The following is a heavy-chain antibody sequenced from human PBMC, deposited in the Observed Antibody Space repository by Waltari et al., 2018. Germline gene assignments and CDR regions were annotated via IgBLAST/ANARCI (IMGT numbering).Heavy chain of an antibody. Sequence: QVQLVQSGAEVKRPGASVKVSCKASGYMFSNYGIGWVRQAPGQGLEWMGGLYTDTGNRNLAQKVQGRVTMTADTSTNTAYMELTSLRSDDTAVYYCTRPRGPGPRGPGGLYWYFDLWGRGTLVTVSS. J-gene: IGHJ2*01. V-gene: IGHV1-18*01. D-gene: IGHD3-10*01. CDR2: LYTDTGNR. CDR3: TRPRGPGPRGPGGLYWYFDL. CDR1: GYMFSNYG.